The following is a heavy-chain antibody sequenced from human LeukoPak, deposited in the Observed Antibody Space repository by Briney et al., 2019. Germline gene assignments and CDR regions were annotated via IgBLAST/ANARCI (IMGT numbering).Heavy chain of an antibody. CDR2: VSGSGGST. V-gene: IGHV3-23*01. J-gene: IGHJ4*02. D-gene: IGHD6-6*01. Sequence: GGSLRLSCAASGFTFSSYAMSWVRQAPGKGLEWVSAVSGSGGSTYYADSVKGRFTISRDNSKNTLYLQMNSLRAEDTAVYYCAKNLAYSSSSAFDYWGQGTLVTVSS. CDR1: GFTFSSYA. CDR3: AKNLAYSSSSAFDY.